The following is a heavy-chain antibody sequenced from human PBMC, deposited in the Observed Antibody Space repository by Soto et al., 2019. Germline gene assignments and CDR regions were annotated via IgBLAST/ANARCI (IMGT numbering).Heavy chain of an antibody. Sequence: VPSLTVYCRASGYTLTRYSVHWVRDATGQGLEWMAIINPSGGTTYYVQKFEGRVTLTTDTSTSTVYMELSSLRSDDTAVYYCARVRGGGSEYFFDYWGQGTPVTVSS. CDR3: ARVRGGGSEYFFDY. D-gene: IGHD2-15*01. J-gene: IGHJ4*02. V-gene: IGHV1-46*01. CDR2: INPSGGTT. CDR1: GYTLTRYS.